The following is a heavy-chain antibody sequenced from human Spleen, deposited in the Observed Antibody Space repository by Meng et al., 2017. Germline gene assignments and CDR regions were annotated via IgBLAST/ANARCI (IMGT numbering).Heavy chain of an antibody. Sequence: SETLSLTCTVPGYSISSGYYWGWIRQPPGKVLEWSGSIYHSGSTYYNPSLKSRVTISVDTSKNQFSLKLSSVTAADTAVYYCARVKAAAGTTFDYWGQGTLVTVSS. CDR1: GYSISSGYY. V-gene: IGHV4-38-2*02. J-gene: IGHJ4*02. CDR2: IYHSGST. CDR3: ARVKAAAGTTFDY. D-gene: IGHD6-13*01.